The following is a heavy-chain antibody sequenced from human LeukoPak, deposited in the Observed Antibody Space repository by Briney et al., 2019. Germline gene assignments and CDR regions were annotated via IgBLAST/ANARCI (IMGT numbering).Heavy chain of an antibody. CDR2: IRTKLNSYTT. Sequence: PGGSLRLSCAASGFTFSDHYMDWVRQAPGKGLEWVGRIRTKLNSYTTEYAASVKGRFSISRDDSKNSLYLQMNSLKIEDTAVYYCARVLTDRNEDLYHFDYWGQGTLVTVSS. CDR3: ARVLTDRNEDLYHFDY. D-gene: IGHD2-8*01. V-gene: IGHV3-72*01. CDR1: GFTFSDHY. J-gene: IGHJ4*02.